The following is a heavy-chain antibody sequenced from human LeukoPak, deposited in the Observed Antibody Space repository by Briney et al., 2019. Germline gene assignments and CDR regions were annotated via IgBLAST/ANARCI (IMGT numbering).Heavy chain of an antibody. CDR3: ARDSTYYDFWSGYYTS. CDR1: GFTFTTHW. Sequence: PGGSLRLSCGASGFTFTTHWIHWVRQAPGKGLVWVSRIKPDGSDTNYADSVKGRFTISRDNAKNSLYLQMNSLRAEDTAVYYCARDSTYYDFWSGYYTSWGQGTLVTVSS. CDR2: IKPDGSDT. D-gene: IGHD3-3*01. V-gene: IGHV3-74*01. J-gene: IGHJ5*02.